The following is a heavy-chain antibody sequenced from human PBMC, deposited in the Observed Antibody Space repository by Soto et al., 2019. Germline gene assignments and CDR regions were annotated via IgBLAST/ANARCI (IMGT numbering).Heavy chain of an antibody. CDR2: INHSGST. Sequence: SETLSLTCAFYGGSFSGYYWSWIRQPPGKGLEWIGEINHSGSTNYNPSLKSRVTISVDTSKNQFSLKLSSVTAADTAVYYCARGSSGWHYYYYGMDVWGQGTTVTVSS. V-gene: IGHV4-34*01. J-gene: IGHJ6*02. D-gene: IGHD6-19*01. CDR3: ARGSSGWHYYYYGMDV. CDR1: GGSFSGYY.